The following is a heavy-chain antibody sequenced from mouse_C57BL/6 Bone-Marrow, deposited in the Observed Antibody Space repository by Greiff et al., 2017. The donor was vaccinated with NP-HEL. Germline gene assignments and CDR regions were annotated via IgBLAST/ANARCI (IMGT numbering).Heavy chain of an antibody. Sequence: QVQLKESGAELVKPGASVKLSCKASGYTFTEYTIHWVKQRSGQGLEWIGWFYPGSGSIKYNEKFKDKATLTADKSSSTVYMELSRLTSEDTAVYFCARHEEKGKIPEPQWGAMDYWGQGTSVTVSS. CDR1: GYTFTEYT. CDR3: ARHEEKGKIPEPQWGAMDY. V-gene: IGHV1-62-2*01. D-gene: IGHD2-1*01. J-gene: IGHJ4*01. CDR2: FYPGSGSI.